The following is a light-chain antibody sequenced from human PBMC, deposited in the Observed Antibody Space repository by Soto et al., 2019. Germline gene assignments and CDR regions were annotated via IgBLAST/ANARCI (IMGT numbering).Light chain of an antibody. V-gene: IGKV3-15*01. Sequence: EILMTQSPATLSVSPGERATLSCRASQSISNSLAWYQQKRGQAPRLHIYGASTRATGIPARFSGSGSGTEFTLTISSLQSEDFAVYYCLQYNNWPLWTFGQGTKVEIK. CDR3: LQYNNWPLWT. CDR1: QSISNS. J-gene: IGKJ1*01. CDR2: GAS.